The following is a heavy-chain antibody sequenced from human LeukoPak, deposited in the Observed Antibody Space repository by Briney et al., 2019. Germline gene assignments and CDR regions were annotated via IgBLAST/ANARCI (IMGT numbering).Heavy chain of an antibody. CDR1: GASISDYY. CDR3: ARVQDDYGEFDY. J-gene: IGHJ4*02. D-gene: IGHD4-17*01. CDR2: INHSGST. Sequence: SETLSLTCIVSGASISDYYWSWIRQPPGKGLEWIGEINHSGSTNYNPSLKSRVTISVDTSKNQFSLKLSSVTAADTAVYYCARVQDDYGEFDYWGQGTLVTVSS. V-gene: IGHV4-34*01.